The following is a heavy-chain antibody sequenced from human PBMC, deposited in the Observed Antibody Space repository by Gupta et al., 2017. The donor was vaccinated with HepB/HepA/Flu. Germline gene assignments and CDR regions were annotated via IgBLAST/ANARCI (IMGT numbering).Heavy chain of an antibody. CDR2: INHSGST. CDR3: ARVPMVRGVPANFDY. V-gene: IGHV4-34*01. CDR1: GGSFSGYY. D-gene: IGHD3-10*01. J-gene: IGHJ4*02. Sequence: QVQLHQWRAGLMKPSETLSLACSVFGGSFSGYYCSCVRRPPGKGLEWIGEINHSGSTKYNPSLKSRITRSVDTSKNQFSLKLRSVTAAATAVYYCARVPMVRGVPANFDYWGQGTLVTVSS.